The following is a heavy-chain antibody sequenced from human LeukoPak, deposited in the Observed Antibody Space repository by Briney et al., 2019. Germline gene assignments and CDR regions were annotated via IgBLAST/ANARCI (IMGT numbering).Heavy chain of an antibody. V-gene: IGHV4-59*01. CDR3: ARGRAQQQLVPGFGY. D-gene: IGHD6-13*01. CDR1: GGSISSYY. CDR2: IYYSGST. J-gene: IGHJ4*02. Sequence: PSGTLSLTCTVSGGSISSYYWSWIRQPPGKGLEWIGYIYYSGSTNYNPSLKSRVTISVDTSKNQFSLKLSSVTAADTAVYYCARGRAQQQLVPGFGYWGQGTLVTVSS.